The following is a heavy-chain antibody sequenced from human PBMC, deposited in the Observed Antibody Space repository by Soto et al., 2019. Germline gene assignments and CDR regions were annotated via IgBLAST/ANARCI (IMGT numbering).Heavy chain of an antibody. J-gene: IGHJ4*02. CDR3: AREDSIIIPAVSDF. Sequence: VGSLRLSCTVSGFAFNNYGINWVRPAPGKGLEWVSSISKSDYTYYSDSVKGRFAISRDNAKSSASLQMNTLRVEDTAVYYCAREDSIIIPAVSDFWGQGTLVTVSS. D-gene: IGHD2-2*01. CDR1: GFAFNNYG. V-gene: IGHV3-21*01. CDR2: ISKSDYT.